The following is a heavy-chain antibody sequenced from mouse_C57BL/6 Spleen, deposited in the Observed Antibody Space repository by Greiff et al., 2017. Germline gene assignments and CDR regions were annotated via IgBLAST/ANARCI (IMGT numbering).Heavy chain of an antibody. D-gene: IGHD2-4*01. V-gene: IGHV2-2*01. CDR1: GFSLTSYG. J-gene: IGHJ2*01. CDR3: ARLYCDYDRYYLDY. CDR2: IWSGGST. Sequence: QVQLKESGPGLVQPSQSLSITCTVSGFSLTSYGVHWVRQSPGKGLEWLGVIWSGGSTNYNAAFISRLSISKDNSKSQVFFKMNSLQADDTAIYYCARLYCDYDRYYLDYWGQGTTLTVSS.